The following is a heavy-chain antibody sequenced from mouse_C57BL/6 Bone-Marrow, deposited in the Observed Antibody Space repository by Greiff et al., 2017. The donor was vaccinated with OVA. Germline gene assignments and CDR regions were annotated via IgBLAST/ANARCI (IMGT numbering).Heavy chain of an antibody. J-gene: IGHJ2*01. V-gene: IGHV1-50*01. CDR2: IDPSDSYT. CDR3: ARNNSNSRDY. Sequence: QVQLKQPGAELVKPGASVKLSCKASGYTFTSYWMQWVKQRPGQGLEWIGEIDPSDSYTNYNQKFKGKATLTVDTSSSTAYMQLSSLTSEDSAVYYCARNNSNSRDYWGQGTTLTVSS. D-gene: IGHD2-5*01. CDR1: GYTFTSYW.